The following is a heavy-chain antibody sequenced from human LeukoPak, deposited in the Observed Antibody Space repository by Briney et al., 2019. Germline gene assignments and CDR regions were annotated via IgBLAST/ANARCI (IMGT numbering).Heavy chain of an antibody. J-gene: IGHJ6*03. CDR1: GFTFSSYG. D-gene: IGHD1-26*01. V-gene: IGHV3-23*01. CDR2: ISGSGGST. Sequence: PGGSLRLSCAASGFTFSSYGMHWVRQAPGKGLEWVSAISGSGGSTYYADSVKGRFTISRDNSKNTLYLQMNSLRAEDTAVYYCARKIVGATRGVYYYYYVDVWGKGTTVTVSS. CDR3: ARKIVGATRGVYYYYYVDV.